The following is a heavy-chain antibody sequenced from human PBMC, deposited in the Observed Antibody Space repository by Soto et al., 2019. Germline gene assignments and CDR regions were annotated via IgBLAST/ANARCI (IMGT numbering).Heavy chain of an antibody. D-gene: IGHD2-2*01. J-gene: IGHJ6*02. CDR1: GGSFSGYY. CDR3: ARGGVVVPAARWSYYYGMDV. V-gene: IGHV4-34*01. Sequence: PSETLSLTCAAYGGSFSGYYWSWIRQPPGKGLELIGEINHSGSTNYNPSLKSRVTISVDTSKNQFSLKLSSVTAADTAVYYCARGGVVVPAARWSYYYGMDVWGQGTTVTVSS. CDR2: INHSGST.